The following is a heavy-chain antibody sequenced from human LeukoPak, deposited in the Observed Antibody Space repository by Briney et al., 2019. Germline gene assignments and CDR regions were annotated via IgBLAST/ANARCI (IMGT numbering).Heavy chain of an antibody. D-gene: IGHD3-3*01. CDR3: ARDIGQYDFWSGYHDY. V-gene: IGHV3-20*04. Sequence: GGSLRLSCAASGFTFVEYGMSWVRQAPGKGLEWVSGINWNGGSTGYADSVKGRFTISRDNAKNPLYLQMNSLRAEDTALYYCARDIGQYDFWSGYHDYWGQGTLVTVSS. CDR2: INWNGGST. J-gene: IGHJ4*02. CDR1: GFTFVEYG.